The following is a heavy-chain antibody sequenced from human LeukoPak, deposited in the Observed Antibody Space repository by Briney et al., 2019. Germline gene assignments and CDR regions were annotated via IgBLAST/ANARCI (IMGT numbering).Heavy chain of an antibody. CDR3: ASTGYSSSWYYFDY. CDR2: IYYSGST. Sequence: KPSETLSLTCTVSGGSISSSSYYWGWIRQPPGKGLEWIGSIYYSGSTYYNPSLKSRVTISVDTSKNQFSLKLSSVTAADTAVYYCASTGYSSSWYYFDYWGQGTLVTVSS. V-gene: IGHV4-39*01. CDR1: GGSISSSSYY. D-gene: IGHD6-13*01. J-gene: IGHJ4*02.